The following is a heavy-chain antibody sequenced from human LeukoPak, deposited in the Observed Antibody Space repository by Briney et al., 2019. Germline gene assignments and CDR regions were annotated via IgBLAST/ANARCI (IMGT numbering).Heavy chain of an antibody. V-gene: IGHV3-74*01. D-gene: IGHD3-22*01. CDR1: GFTFSSYW. Sequence: GGSLRLSCAASGFTFSSYWMHWVRQAPGKGLVWVSRINSDGSSTSYADSVKGRFTISRDNSKNTLYLQMNSLRAEDTAVYYCARDIVDGRGDYYGMDVWGQGTTVTVSS. CDR2: INSDGSST. CDR3: ARDIVDGRGDYYGMDV. J-gene: IGHJ6*02.